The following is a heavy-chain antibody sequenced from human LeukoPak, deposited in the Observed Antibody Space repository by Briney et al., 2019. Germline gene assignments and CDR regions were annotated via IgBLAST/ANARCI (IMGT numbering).Heavy chain of an antibody. CDR2: INPNSGGT. Sequence: ASVKVPCKASGYTFTGYYMHWVRQAPGQGLEWMGWINPNSGGTNYAQKFQGRVTMTRDTSISTAYMELSRLRSDDTAVYYCARRYRGGDCYLRDWGQGTLVTVSS. V-gene: IGHV1-2*02. CDR3: ARRYRGGDCYLRD. J-gene: IGHJ4*02. D-gene: IGHD2-21*02. CDR1: GYTFTGYY.